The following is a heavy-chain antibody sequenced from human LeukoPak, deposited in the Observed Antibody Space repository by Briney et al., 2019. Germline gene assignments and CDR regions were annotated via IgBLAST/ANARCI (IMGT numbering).Heavy chain of an antibody. V-gene: IGHV1-18*01. J-gene: IGHJ4*02. CDR2: MSVHNGKT. CDR3: ARDPGVASYDY. D-gene: IGHD3-3*01. Sequence: GASVKVSCKASGYTFSSYGISWARQAPEQGLEWVGWMSVHNGKTKYAQNLQGRITMTTDTSTTTAYMELTSLRSDDTAVYYCARDPGVASYDYWGLGTLVTVSS. CDR1: GYTFSSYG.